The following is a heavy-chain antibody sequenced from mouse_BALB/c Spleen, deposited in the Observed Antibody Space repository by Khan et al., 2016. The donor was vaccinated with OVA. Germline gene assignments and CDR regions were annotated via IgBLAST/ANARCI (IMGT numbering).Heavy chain of an antibody. CDR2: IKYSGST. Sequence: VQLKESGPGLVKPSQSLSLTCTVTGYSITSDHAWNWIRQFPGNKLEWMGYIKYSGSTSYNPSLKSRISISRNTSQNQFYLTLSYVTTEETATXSGARSWTISTVVATDFDSWGQGTTLTVSS. V-gene: IGHV3-2*02. D-gene: IGHD1-1*01. CDR3: ARSWTISTVVATDFDS. CDR1: GYSITSDHA. J-gene: IGHJ2*01.